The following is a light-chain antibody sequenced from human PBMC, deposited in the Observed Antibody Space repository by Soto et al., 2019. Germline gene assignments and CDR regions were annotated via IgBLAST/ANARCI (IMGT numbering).Light chain of an antibody. J-gene: IGKJ5*01. CDR1: QNIISW. Sequence: DIQMTQSPSTVSASVGDRVTITCRASQNIISWLAWYQQQPGRAPKLLIYAASILQSGVPSRFSGSGSGTDFTLTINCLQPEDFATYYCQQAYGFPVTFGQGTRLEIK. V-gene: IGKV1-12*01. CDR2: AAS. CDR3: QQAYGFPVT.